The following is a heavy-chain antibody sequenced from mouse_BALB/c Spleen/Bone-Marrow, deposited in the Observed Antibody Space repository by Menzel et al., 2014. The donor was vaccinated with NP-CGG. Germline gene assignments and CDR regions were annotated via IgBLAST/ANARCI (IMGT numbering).Heavy chain of an antibody. CDR1: GYTFTNSW. CDR3: ARHHRYAYYFDY. V-gene: IGHV1S130*01. CDR2: IHPNSGNT. J-gene: IGHJ2*01. D-gene: IGHD2-14*01. Sequence: VQLQQSGSVLVRPGASVRLFCKASGYTFTNSWIHWAKQRPGQGLEWIGDIHPNSGNTNYNEKFKAKATLTVDTSSSTAYVDLSSLTSEDSAVYYCARHHRYAYYFDYWGQGTTLTVSS.